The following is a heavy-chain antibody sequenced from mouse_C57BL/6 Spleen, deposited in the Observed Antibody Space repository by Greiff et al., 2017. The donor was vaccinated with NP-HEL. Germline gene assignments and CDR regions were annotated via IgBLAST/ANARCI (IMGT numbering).Heavy chain of an antibody. D-gene: IGHD2-4*01. Sequence: VQLQQSGAELVMPGASVKLSCKASGYTFTSYWMHWVKQRPGQGLEWIGEIDPSDSYTNYNQKFKGKSTLTVDKSSSTAYMQLSSLTSEDSAVYYCARASGYDYGHYAMDYWGQGTSVTVSS. CDR1: GYTFTSYW. J-gene: IGHJ4*01. CDR2: IDPSDSYT. V-gene: IGHV1-69*01. CDR3: ARASGYDYGHYAMDY.